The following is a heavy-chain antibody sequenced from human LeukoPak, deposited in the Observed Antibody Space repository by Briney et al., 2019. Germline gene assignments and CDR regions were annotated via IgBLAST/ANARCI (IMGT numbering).Heavy chain of an antibody. CDR3: ARQQLVHGDAFDI. CDR2: IYYSGST. J-gene: IGHJ3*02. CDR1: GGSISSSSYY. D-gene: IGHD6-13*01. V-gene: IGHV4-39*01. Sequence: PSETLSLTCTVSGGSISSSSYYWGWIRQLPGKGLEWIGSIYYSGSTYYNPSLKSRVTISVDTSKNQFSLKLSSVTAADTAVYYCARQQLVHGDAFDIWGQGTMVTVSS.